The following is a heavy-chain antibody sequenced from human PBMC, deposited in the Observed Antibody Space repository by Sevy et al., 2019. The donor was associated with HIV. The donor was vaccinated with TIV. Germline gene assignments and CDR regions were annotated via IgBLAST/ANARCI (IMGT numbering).Heavy chain of an antibody. V-gene: IGHV3-21*01. CDR3: ARDGSGTYYKFDYYLDY. J-gene: IGHJ4*02. CDR2: ISSSSSYI. Sequence: EGSLRLSCAASGFTFSSYSMNWVLQAPGKGLEWVSSISSSSSYIYYADSVKGRFTISRDNAKNSLYLQMNSLRAEDTAVYYCARDGSGTYYKFDYYLDYWGQGTLVTVSS. CDR1: GFTFSSYS. D-gene: IGHD3-10*01.